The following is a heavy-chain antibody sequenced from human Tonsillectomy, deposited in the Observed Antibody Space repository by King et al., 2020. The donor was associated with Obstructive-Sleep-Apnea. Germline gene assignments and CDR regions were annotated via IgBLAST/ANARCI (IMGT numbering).Heavy chain of an antibody. CDR1: GGSISSSSYY. CDR3: ARGWGYSYGYFDY. V-gene: IGHV4-39*07. D-gene: IGHD5-18*01. Sequence: LQLQESGPGLVKPSETLSLTCNVSGGSISSSSYYWGWIRQPPGKTLEWIGNIYYSGGTYYNPSLKSRVTISVDTSKNQFSLKLNSVTAADTAVYYCARGWGYSYGYFDYWGKGTLVTVSS. J-gene: IGHJ4*02. CDR2: IYYSGGT.